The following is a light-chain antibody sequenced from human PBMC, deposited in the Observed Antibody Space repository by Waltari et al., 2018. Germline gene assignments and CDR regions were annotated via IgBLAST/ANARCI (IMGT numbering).Light chain of an antibody. J-gene: IGLJ2*01. CDR3: SSYISSSTLEL. Sequence: QSALTQPASVSGSPGQSITISCTGTSSDVGAYNYVSWYQQHPGKAPKLMIFDVSIRPAGGSNRFAGSKSGNTASLTISGLQPEDEADYYCSSYISSSTLELFGGGTSLTVL. CDR1: SSDVGAYNY. CDR2: DVS. V-gene: IGLV2-14*03.